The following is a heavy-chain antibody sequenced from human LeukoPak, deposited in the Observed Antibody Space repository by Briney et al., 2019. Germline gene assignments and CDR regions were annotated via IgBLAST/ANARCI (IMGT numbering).Heavy chain of an antibody. CDR1: GGSFSGYY. CDR3: ARDCSGGSCFPLDY. CDR2: IKHSGST. J-gene: IGHJ4*02. D-gene: IGHD2-15*01. Sequence: SETLSLTCAVYGGSFSGYYWSWIRQPPGKGLEWIGEIKHSGSTNYNPSLKSRVTISVDTSKNQFSLKLSSVTAADTAVYYCARDCSGGSCFPLDYWGQGTLVTVSS. V-gene: IGHV4-34*01.